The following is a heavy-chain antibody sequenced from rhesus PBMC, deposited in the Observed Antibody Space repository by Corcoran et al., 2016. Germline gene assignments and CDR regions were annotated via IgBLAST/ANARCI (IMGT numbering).Heavy chain of an antibody. CDR3: ARVAAADPDY. CDR1: GGSISSGYYY. V-gene: IGHV4-122*02. Sequence: QVQLQESGPGLVKPSETLSLTCAVSGGSISSGYYYWSWIRQPPGKGLEWIGYITYSGSTRYNPSLKSRVTISRDTSKNQFSLKLSSVTAADTAVYYCARVAAADPDYWGQGVLVTVSS. CDR2: ITYSGST. D-gene: IGHD6-25*01. J-gene: IGHJ4*01.